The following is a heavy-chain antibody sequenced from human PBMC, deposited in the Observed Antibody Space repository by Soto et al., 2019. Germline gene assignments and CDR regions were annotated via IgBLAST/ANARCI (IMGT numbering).Heavy chain of an antibody. V-gene: IGHV1-8*01. CDR2: MNPNSGNT. J-gene: IGHJ6*02. CDR3: AKTMREVVSAHLGMDV. D-gene: IGHD3-22*01. CDR1: GYTFTSYD. Sequence: ASVKVSCKASGYTFTSYDINWVRQATGQGLEWMGWMNPNSGNTGYAQKFQGRVTMTRNTSISTAYMELSSLRSEDTAVYYCAKTMREVVSAHLGMDVWGQGTMVTVSS.